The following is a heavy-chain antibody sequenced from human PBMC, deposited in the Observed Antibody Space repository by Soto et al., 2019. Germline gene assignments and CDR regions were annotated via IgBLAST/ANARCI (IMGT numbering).Heavy chain of an antibody. CDR2: IYPDDSDT. CDR1: GYSFPNYW. V-gene: IGHV5-51*01. D-gene: IGHD3-22*01. Sequence: GESPKISCKASGYSFPNYWIGWVRQMPGKGLEWMGIIYPDDSDTRYSPSFQGQVTISVDKSTSTAYLEWNSLKASDTAMYYCARPEIPTRSSDYDHPFDLWGQGTLVTVSS. CDR3: ARPEIPTRSSDYDHPFDL. J-gene: IGHJ5*02.